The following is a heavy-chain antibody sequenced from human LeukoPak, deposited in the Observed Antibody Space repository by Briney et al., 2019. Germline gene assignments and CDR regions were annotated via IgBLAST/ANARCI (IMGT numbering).Heavy chain of an antibody. V-gene: IGHV1-2*02. CDR1: GYTFTHYF. CDR3: ARDLTHSASSHDY. CDR2: INPSSGST. Sequence: ASVRVSCKTSGYTFTHYFIHWVRQAPGQGLEWMSWINPSSGSTNYAQKFQGRVTVTRDTSVTTAYMELSRLRSDDTAVYYCARDLTHSASSHDYWGQGTLVTVSS. D-gene: IGHD6-13*01. J-gene: IGHJ4*02.